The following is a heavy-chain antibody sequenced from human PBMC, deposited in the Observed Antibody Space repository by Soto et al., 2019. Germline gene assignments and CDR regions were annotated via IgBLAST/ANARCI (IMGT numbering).Heavy chain of an antibody. V-gene: IGHV3-33*01. Sequence: GGSLRLSCAASGFTFSSYGMHWVRQAPGKGLEWVAVIWYDGSNKYYADSVKGRFTISRDNSKNTLYLQMNSLRAEDTAVYYCARDDCSGGSCDISLDYWGQGTLVTVSS. CDR3: ARDDCSGGSCDISLDY. J-gene: IGHJ4*02. D-gene: IGHD2-15*01. CDR2: IWYDGSNK. CDR1: GFTFSSYG.